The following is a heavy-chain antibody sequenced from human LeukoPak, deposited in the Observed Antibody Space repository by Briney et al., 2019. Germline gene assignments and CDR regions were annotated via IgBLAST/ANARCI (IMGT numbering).Heavy chain of an antibody. D-gene: IGHD6-25*01. V-gene: IGHV1-2*02. Sequence: ASVKVSCKASGYSFTGHYIHWVRQAPGQGLEWMGWIHPNRGGTNNAQKFRGRVTLTSDSSISTAYMELSSLTSDDTAVYYCARIAAAGTSREDWFDPWGQGTLVTVSS. CDR1: GYSFTGHY. J-gene: IGHJ5*02. CDR2: IHPNRGGT. CDR3: ARIAAAGTSREDWFDP.